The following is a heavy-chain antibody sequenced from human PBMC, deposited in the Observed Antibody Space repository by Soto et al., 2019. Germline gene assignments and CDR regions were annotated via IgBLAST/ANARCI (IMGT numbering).Heavy chain of an antibody. CDR1: GFTFTNAW. CDR3: STDLRLGKNYHSNPYLDF. D-gene: IGHD3-22*01. J-gene: IGHJ4*02. CDR2: IKSKNNGGTT. V-gene: IGHV3-15*01. Sequence: PGGSLRLSCAASGFTFTNAWMSWVRQAPGKGLEWVGRIKSKNNGGTTDYAAPVKGRFTISRDDSKNTLFLQMNSLKTEDTAVYYCSTDLRLGKNYHSNPYLDFWGRGTLVTVSS.